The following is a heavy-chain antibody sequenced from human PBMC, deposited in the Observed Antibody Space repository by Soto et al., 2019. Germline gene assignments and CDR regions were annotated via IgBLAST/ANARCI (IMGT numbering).Heavy chain of an antibody. D-gene: IGHD1-26*01. CDR2: IYYSGST. J-gene: IGHJ4*02. CDR1: GGSVSSGSYY. Sequence: PSETLSLTCTVSGGSVSSGSYYWSWIRQPPGKGLEWIGYIYYSGSTNYNPSLKSRVTISVDTSKNQFSLKLSSVTAADTAVYYCARGPAYSGHLTLLILDYWGQGTLVTVSS. V-gene: IGHV4-61*01. CDR3: ARGPAYSGHLTLLILDY.